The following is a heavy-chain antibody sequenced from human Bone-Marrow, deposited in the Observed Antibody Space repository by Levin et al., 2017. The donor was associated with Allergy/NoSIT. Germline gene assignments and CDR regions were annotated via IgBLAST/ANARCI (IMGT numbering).Heavy chain of an antibody. CDR1: GFKFSSYG. CDR2: IWYEGNNE. V-gene: IGHV3-33*01. J-gene: IGHJ6*02. CDR3: ARDLRPHYYYYGMEV. D-gene: IGHD3-16*01. Sequence: GESLKISCVGSGFKFSSYGMHWVRQAPGKGLEWVSIIWYEGNNEYYADSVKGRFSISRDNSKNTLYLQMNSLRDEDTAVYYCARDLRPHYYYYGMEVWGQGTTVIVSS.